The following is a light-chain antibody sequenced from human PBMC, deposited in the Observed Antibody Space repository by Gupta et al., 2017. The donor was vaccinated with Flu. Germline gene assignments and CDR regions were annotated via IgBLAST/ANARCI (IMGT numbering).Light chain of an antibody. CDR2: DAS. V-gene: IGKV1-39*01. CDR3: QQSDSAPRT. J-gene: IGKJ1*01. Sequence: PSSLSASVGERVTITCRASQSISSYLNWYQQKPGKAPKVLIYDASSMQSGIPSRFSGSGSGTDFTLTISSLQPEDFATYYCQQSDSAPRTFGPGTKVEI. CDR1: QSISSY.